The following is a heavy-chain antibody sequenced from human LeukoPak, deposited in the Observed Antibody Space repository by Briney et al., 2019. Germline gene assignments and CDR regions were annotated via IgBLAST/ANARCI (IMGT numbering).Heavy chain of an antibody. CDR3: AARRGAAAGTDYFDD. J-gene: IGHJ4*02. CDR2: ISSSGSTI. D-gene: IGHD6-13*01. CDR1: GLTFSDYY. Sequence: KPGGSLRLSCAASGLTFSDYYMSWIRQAPGKGLEWVSYISSSGSTIYYADSVKGRFTISRDNAKNSLYLQMNSLRVEDMALYYCAARRGAAAGTDYFDDWGQGTLVTVSS. V-gene: IGHV3-11*01.